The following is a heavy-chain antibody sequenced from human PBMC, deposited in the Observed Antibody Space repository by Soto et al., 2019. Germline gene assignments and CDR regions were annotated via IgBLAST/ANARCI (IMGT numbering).Heavy chain of an antibody. V-gene: IGHV4-39*01. CDR3: GKVLVGATRQSDFDS. J-gene: IGHJ4*02. D-gene: IGHD1-26*01. Sequence: SETLSLTCTVSGGSVSSSSYYWGWIRQPPGKGLEWIGTIYYTGSTSYSPSLKGRVTISVDTSKTQFSLTLNSVTAADTAVYYCGKVLVGATRQSDFDSWGQGTLVTVSS. CDR1: GGSVSSSSYY. CDR2: IYYTGST.